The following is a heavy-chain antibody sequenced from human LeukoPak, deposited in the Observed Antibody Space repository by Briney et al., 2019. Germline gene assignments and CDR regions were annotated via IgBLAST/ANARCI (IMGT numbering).Heavy chain of an antibody. CDR2: IWYDGSKK. CDR3: ARVSTAYFDY. V-gene: IGHV3-33*01. Sequence: PGGSLRLSCVASGLTFRNYGLHWVRQAPGKGLEWVAVIWYDGSKKYYVDSVKGRFTISRDDSKNSLYLQMNSLRAEDTAVYYCARVSTAYFDYWGQGNLVAVSS. J-gene: IGHJ4*02. D-gene: IGHD5/OR15-5a*01. CDR1: GLTFRNYG.